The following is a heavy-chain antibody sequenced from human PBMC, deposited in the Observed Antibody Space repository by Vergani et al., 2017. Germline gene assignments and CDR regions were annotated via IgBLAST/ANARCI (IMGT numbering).Heavy chain of an antibody. CDR1: GFTFSSYE. V-gene: IGHV3-48*03. J-gene: IGHJ5*02. Sequence: EVQLVESGGGLVQPGGSLRLSCAASGFTFSSYEMNWVRPAPGKGLEWVSYISSSGSTIYYAESVKGRFTISRDNAKNSLYLQMNSLRAEDTAVYYCARDLAVAGHVFDPWGQGTLVTVSS. D-gene: IGHD6-19*01. CDR2: ISSSGSTI. CDR3: ARDLAVAGHVFDP.